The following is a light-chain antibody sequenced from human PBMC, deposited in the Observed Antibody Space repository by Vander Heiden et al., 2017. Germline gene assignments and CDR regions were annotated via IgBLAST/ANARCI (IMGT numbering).Light chain of an antibody. J-gene: IGLJ3*02. CDR2: KNS. Sequence: QSVMTQPPSASATPGQRVTISCSGTRSNIGNNYVYWYQQFPGTAPKLLIYKNSHRPSGGPDRFSGSRSGTSAYLDISGLRSEDEADYYCAAWDESLSGWVFGGGTKLTVL. CDR1: RSNIGNNY. CDR3: AAWDESLSGWV. V-gene: IGLV1-47*01.